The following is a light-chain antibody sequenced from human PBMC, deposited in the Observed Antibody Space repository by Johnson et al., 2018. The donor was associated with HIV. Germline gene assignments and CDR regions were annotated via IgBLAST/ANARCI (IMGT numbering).Light chain of an antibody. V-gene: IGLV1-51*02. CDR3: GTWDNSLSGYG. J-gene: IGLJ1*01. CDR2: ENN. Sequence: QSVLTQPPSVSAAPGQKVAISCSGSSSNIGNNYVSWYQQLPGTAPKLLIYENNKRPSGIPDRFSGSKSGTSATLGITGLQPGEEADYYCGTWDNSLSGYGFGTGTKVTVL. CDR1: SSNIGNNY.